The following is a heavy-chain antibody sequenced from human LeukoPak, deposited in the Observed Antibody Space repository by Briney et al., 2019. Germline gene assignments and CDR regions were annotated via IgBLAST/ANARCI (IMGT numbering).Heavy chain of an antibody. CDR2: IYYSGST. J-gene: IGHJ5*02. V-gene: IGHV4-59*08. CDR3: AREIAVAGRDSFDP. Sequence: PSETLSLTCTVSGGSISSYYWSWIRQPPGKGLEWIGYIYYSGSTNYNPSLKSRVTISVDTSKNQFSLKLSSVTAADTAVYYCAREIAVAGRDSFDPWGQGTLVTVSS. D-gene: IGHD6-19*01. CDR1: GGSISSYY.